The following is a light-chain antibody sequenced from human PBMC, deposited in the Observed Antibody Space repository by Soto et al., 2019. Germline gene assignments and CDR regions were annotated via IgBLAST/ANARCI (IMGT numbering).Light chain of an antibody. V-gene: IGKV1-5*01. CDR3: QQGYDTPIT. CDR1: QSISSW. Sequence: DLQMTQSPSTLSASGGDRVTITCRASQSISSWLAWYQQKPGKAPKLLIYDASSLESGVPSKFSGSGSGTDFTLTITNLHPEDFATYFCQQGYDTPITFGQGTRLEIK. J-gene: IGKJ5*01. CDR2: DAS.